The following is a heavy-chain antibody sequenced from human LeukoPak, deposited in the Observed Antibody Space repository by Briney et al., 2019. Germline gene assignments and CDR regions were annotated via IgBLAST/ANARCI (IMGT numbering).Heavy chain of an antibody. CDR2: ISSSGSTI. J-gene: IGHJ6*04. CDR3: AELGITMIGGV. V-gene: IGHV3-48*04. CDR1: GFTFSSYW. D-gene: IGHD3-10*02. Sequence: GGSLRLSCAASGFTFSSYWMSWVRQAPGKGLEWVSYISSSGSTIYYADSVKGRFAISRDNAKNSLYLQMNSLRAEDTAVYYCAELGITMIGGVWGKGTTVTISS.